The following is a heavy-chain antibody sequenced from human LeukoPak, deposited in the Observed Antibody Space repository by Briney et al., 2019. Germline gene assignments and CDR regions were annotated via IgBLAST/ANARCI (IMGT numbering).Heavy chain of an antibody. CDR2: ISGSGGST. Sequence: GGSLRLSCAASGFTFSSYAMSWVRQAPGKGLEWVSAISGSGGSTYYADSVKGRFTISRDNSKNTLYLQMNSLRAEDTAVYYCAKALGGYSYGGYFDYWGQGTLVTVSS. D-gene: IGHD5-18*01. J-gene: IGHJ4*02. CDR1: GFTFSSYA. V-gene: IGHV3-23*01. CDR3: AKALGGYSYGGYFDY.